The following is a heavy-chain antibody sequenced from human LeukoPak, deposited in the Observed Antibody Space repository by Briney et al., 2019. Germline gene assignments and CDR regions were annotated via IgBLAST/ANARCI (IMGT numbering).Heavy chain of an antibody. Sequence: ASVKVSCKASGYTFTGYYMHWVRQAPGQGLEWMGWINPNSGGTNYAQKFQGRVTMTRDTSISTAYMELSRLRSDDTAVYYCARAEEYQLLSLDYWGQGTLVTVSS. CDR1: GYTFTGYY. V-gene: IGHV1-2*02. J-gene: IGHJ4*02. CDR3: ARAEEYQLLSLDY. D-gene: IGHD2-2*01. CDR2: INPNSGGT.